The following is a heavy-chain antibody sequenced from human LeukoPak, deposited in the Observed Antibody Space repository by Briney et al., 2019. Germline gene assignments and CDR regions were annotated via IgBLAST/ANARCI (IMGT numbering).Heavy chain of an antibody. J-gene: IGHJ4*02. CDR2: ISSSGNSI. CDR1: GFTFSNYE. D-gene: IGHD3-3*01. CDR3: ARVEYGVAMLRH. V-gene: IGHV3-48*03. Sequence: GGSLRLSCVVSGFTFSNYEMNWARQAPGKGLEWVSYISSSGNSIYYVDSVKARFTISRDNAKNSLYLQMNSLRAEDTAVYYCARVEYGVAMLRHWGQGTLVTVSS.